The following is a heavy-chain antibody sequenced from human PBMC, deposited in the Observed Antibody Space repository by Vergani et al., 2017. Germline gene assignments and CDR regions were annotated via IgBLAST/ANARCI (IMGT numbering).Heavy chain of an antibody. V-gene: IGHV4-31*03. CDR3: ARDSRYSSSLVHYYYGMDV. Sequence: QVQLQESGPGLVKPSQTLSLTCTVSGGSISSGGYYWSWIRQHPGKGLEWIGYLYYSGSTYYNPSLKSRVTISVDTSKNQFSLKLSSVTAADTAVYYWARDSRYSSSLVHYYYGMDVWGQGTTVTVSS. CDR2: LYYSGST. J-gene: IGHJ6*02. CDR1: GGSISSGGYY. D-gene: IGHD6-6*01.